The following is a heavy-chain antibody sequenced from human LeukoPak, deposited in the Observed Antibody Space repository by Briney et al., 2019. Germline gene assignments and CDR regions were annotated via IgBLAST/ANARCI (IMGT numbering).Heavy chain of an antibody. CDR1: GFTLSSYS. Sequence: GGSLRLSCTASGFTLSSYSVNWVRQAPGKGLEWVSYISSSSSTIYYADSVKGRFTISRDNAKNSLFLQMNSLRAEDTAVYYCARDPRYSSSWSQGDYMDVWGKGTTVTVSS. J-gene: IGHJ6*03. D-gene: IGHD6-13*01. CDR3: ARDPRYSSSWSQGDYMDV. CDR2: ISSSSSTI. V-gene: IGHV3-48*01.